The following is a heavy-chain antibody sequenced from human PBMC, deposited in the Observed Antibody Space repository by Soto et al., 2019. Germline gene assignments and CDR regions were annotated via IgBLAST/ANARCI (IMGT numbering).Heavy chain of an antibody. D-gene: IGHD2-2*01. Sequence: GESLKISCKGSGYRFTSYWIGWVRQMPGKGLEWMGIIYPGDSDTRYSPSFQGQVTISADKSISTAYLQWSSLKASDTAMYYCASSRIVVPAAGAYWAFDIWGQATMVTVSS. CDR1: GYRFTSYW. J-gene: IGHJ3*02. V-gene: IGHV5-51*01. CDR3: ASSRIVVPAAGAYWAFDI. CDR2: IYPGDSDT.